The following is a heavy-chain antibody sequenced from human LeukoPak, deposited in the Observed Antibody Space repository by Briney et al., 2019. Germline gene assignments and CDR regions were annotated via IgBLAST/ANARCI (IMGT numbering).Heavy chain of an antibody. Sequence: ASVKVSCKASGYTFTSYDIHWVRQATGQGLEWMGWMNPNSGNTGCAQKFQGRVTMTRNTSISTAYMELSSLRSEDTAVYYCARRGAVAGTNGYWGQGTLVTVSS. D-gene: IGHD6-19*01. J-gene: IGHJ4*02. V-gene: IGHV1-8*02. CDR3: ARRGAVAGTNGY. CDR2: MNPNSGNT. CDR1: GYTFTSYD.